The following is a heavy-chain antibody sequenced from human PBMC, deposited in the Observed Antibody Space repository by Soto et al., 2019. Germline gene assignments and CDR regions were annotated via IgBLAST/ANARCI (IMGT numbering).Heavy chain of an antibody. CDR3: ARQERRAPYYYYYMDV. V-gene: IGHV4-39*01. CDR1: GGSISSSSYY. D-gene: IGHD1-1*01. Sequence: QLQLQESGPGLVKPSETLSLTCTVSGGSISSSSYYWGWIRQPPGKGLEWIGSIYYSGSTYYNPSLKSRVTRSVDTSKNQFSLKLSSVTAADTAVYYCARQERRAPYYYYYMDVWGKGTTVTVSS. J-gene: IGHJ6*03. CDR2: IYYSGST.